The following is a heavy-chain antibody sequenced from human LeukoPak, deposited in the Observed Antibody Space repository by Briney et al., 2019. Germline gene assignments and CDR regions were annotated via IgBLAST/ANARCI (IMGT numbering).Heavy chain of an antibody. Sequence: ASVTVSFKATGYTLTSYGISWVGQAPGQGREWMGWISAYKGKTNYAHRLQGRITMTTDTSTSTAYMELRSLRSDDTAVYYCARVGANLWFGELLYRDYYGMDVWGQGTTVTVSS. CDR1: GYTLTSYG. CDR2: ISAYKGKT. J-gene: IGHJ6*02. V-gene: IGHV1-18*01. D-gene: IGHD3-10*01. CDR3: ARVGANLWFGELLYRDYYGMDV.